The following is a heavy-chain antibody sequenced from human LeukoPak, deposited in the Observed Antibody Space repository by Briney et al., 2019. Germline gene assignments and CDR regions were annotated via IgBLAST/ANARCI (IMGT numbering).Heavy chain of an antibody. J-gene: IGHJ4*02. Sequence: GGSLRLPCAASGFTFSSYGMHWVRQAPGEGLEWVSSISSSSSYIYYADSVKGRFTISRDNAKNSLYLQMNSLRAEDTAVYYCARDRGDYWGQGTLVTVSS. CDR2: ISSSSSYI. CDR1: GFTFSSYG. V-gene: IGHV3-21*01. CDR3: ARDRGDY.